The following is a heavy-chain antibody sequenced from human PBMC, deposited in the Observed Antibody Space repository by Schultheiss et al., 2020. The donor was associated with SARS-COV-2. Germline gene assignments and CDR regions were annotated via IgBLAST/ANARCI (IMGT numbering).Heavy chain of an antibody. CDR2: ISGNGGST. V-gene: IGHV3-23*01. CDR3: ARGDLGTIFGVVTSDY. D-gene: IGHD3-3*01. J-gene: IGHJ4*02. CDR1: GFTFSSYA. Sequence: GGSLRLSCVASGFTFSSYAMYWVRQAPGKGLEWVSTISGNGGSTYYADSVKGRFTISRDNSKNTLYLQMNSLRAEDTAVYYCARGDLGTIFGVVTSDYWGQGTLVTVSS.